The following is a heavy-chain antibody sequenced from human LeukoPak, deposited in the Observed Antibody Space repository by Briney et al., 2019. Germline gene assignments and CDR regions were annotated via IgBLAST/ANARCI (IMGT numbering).Heavy chain of an antibody. Sequence: GGSLRLSCAASGFTFSGFAMSWIRQAPGKGLEWVSSISRSGESTFYADSVRGRFTISRDNSRNTVSLQMESLRAEDTALYYCAKDYAVGSIDYWGQGTLVTVSS. V-gene: IGHV3-23*01. CDR3: AKDYAVGSIDY. CDR2: ISRSGEST. J-gene: IGHJ4*02. D-gene: IGHD3-16*01. CDR1: GFTFSGFA.